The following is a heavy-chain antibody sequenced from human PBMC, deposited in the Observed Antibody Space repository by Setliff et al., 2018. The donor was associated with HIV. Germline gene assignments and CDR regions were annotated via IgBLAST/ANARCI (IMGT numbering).Heavy chain of an antibody. D-gene: IGHD3-22*01. CDR3: ARDERGLGFYDSSTRNAFDI. V-gene: IGHV4-31*02. Sequence: SETLSLTCTVSGGSISSGGYYWSWIRQHPGKGLEWIGYTYYSGSTYYTPSLKSRVTISIDTSKNQFSLKLSSVTAADTAVYYCARDERGLGFYDSSTRNAFDIWGQGTMVTVSS. CDR2: TYYSGST. CDR1: GGSISSGGYY. J-gene: IGHJ3*02.